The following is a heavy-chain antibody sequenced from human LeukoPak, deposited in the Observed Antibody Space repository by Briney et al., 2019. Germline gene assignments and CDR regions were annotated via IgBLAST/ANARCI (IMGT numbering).Heavy chain of an antibody. Sequence: GGSLRLSCAASGFTFSSYEMNWARQAPGKGLEWVSYISSSGSTIYYADSVKGRFTISRDNAKNSLYLQMNSLRAEDTAVYYCARDLYGSGSFDYWGQGTLVTVSS. CDR3: ARDLYGSGSFDY. D-gene: IGHD3-10*01. CDR1: GFTFSSYE. V-gene: IGHV3-48*03. CDR2: ISSSGSTI. J-gene: IGHJ4*02.